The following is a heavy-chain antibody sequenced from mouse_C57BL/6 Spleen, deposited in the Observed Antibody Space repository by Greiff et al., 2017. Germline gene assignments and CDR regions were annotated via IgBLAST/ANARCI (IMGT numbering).Heavy chain of an antibody. CDR3: ARSAYDSNYDFDY. V-gene: IGHV1-80*01. CDR1: GYAFSSYW. J-gene: IGHJ2*01. D-gene: IGHD2-5*01. CDR2: IYPGDGDT. Sequence: QVQLQQSGAELVKPGASVKISCKASGYAFSSYWMNWVKQRPGKGLEWIGQIYPGDGDTNYNGKFKGKATLTADKSSSTAYMQLSSLTSEDSAVYFCARSAYDSNYDFDYWGQGTTLTVSS.